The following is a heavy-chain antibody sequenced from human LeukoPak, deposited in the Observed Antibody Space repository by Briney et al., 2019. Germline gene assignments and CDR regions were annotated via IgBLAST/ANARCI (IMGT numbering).Heavy chain of an antibody. D-gene: IGHD2-8*01. CDR1: GGSISSGDYY. J-gene: IGHJ4*02. CDR2: IYYSGST. Sequence: SETLSLTCTVSGGSISSGDYYWSWIRQPPGKGLEWIGYIYYSGSTYYNPSLKSRATISVDTSKNQFSLKLTSVTAADTAVYYCARVSGYCSDGVCRFDYWGQGTLVTVSS. V-gene: IGHV4-30-4*01. CDR3: ARVSGYCSDGVCRFDY.